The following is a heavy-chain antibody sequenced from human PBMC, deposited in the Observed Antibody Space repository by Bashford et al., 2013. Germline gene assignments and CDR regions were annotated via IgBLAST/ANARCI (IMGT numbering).Heavy chain of an antibody. Sequence: SSETLSLTCTVSGGSISGYYWSWIRQPPGKGLEWIGHISDSGSTNYKSSLQSRVTISVDTSKNQFSLKLSSVTAADTAVYYCARGADCSGGSCYVRDFDYVGQGTLVTVSS. J-gene: IGHJ4*02. CDR3: ARGADCSGGSCYVRDFDY. V-gene: IGHV4-59*12. D-gene: IGHD2-15*01. CDR1: GGSISGYY. CDR2: ISDSGST.